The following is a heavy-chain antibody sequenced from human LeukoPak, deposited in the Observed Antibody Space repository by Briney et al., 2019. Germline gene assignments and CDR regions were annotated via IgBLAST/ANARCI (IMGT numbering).Heavy chain of an antibody. CDR1: GYTFTSYD. CDR3: ARAGGTAISIELSY. Sequence: ASVTVSCKASGYTFTSYDINWVRQAAGQEREWMGWMNPNSGNTVYAQKFQGRVTITRNTSISTAYMGLSSLRSEDTAVYYCARAGGTAISIELSYWGQGTLVTVSS. D-gene: IGHD3-16*01. J-gene: IGHJ4*02. CDR2: MNPNSGNT. V-gene: IGHV1-8*03.